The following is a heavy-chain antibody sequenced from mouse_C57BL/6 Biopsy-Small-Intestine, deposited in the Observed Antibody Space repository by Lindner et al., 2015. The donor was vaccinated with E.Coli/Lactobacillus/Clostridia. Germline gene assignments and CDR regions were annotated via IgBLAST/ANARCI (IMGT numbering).Heavy chain of an antibody. J-gene: IGHJ1*01. D-gene: IGHD1-1*01. V-gene: IGHV9-3*02. CDR1: GYTFTSYA. Sequence: VKVSCKASGYTFTSYAMNWVRQAPGQGLEWMGWIDTNTGNPTYAQGFTGRLVFSLDTSASTAHLQINSLKAEDTAVYYCAREVVGKSCRGSSCYNFSGMDVWGQGTTVTVSS. CDR3: AREVVGKSCRGSSCYNFSGMDV. CDR2: IDTNTGNP.